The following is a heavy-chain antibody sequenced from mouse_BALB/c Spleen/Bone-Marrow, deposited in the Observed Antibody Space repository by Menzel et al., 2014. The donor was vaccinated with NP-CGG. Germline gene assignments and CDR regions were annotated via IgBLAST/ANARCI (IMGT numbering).Heavy chain of an antibody. CDR2: IRNKANGYTT. D-gene: IGHD4-1*01. J-gene: IGHJ4*01. CDR1: GFTFTDYY. V-gene: IGHV7-3*02. Sequence: EVKLMESGGGLVQPGGSLILSCAPSGFTFTDYYMSWVRQPPGKALEWLGFIRNKANGYTTEYSASVKGRFTISRDNSQTILYLQMNTLRAEDSATYYCTSLLTFYAMDYWGQGTSVTVSS. CDR3: TSLLTFYAMDY.